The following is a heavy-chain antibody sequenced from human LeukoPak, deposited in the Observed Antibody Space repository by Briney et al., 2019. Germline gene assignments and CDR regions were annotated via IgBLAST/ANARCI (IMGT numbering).Heavy chain of an antibody. J-gene: IGHJ6*02. CDR3: ARVGNMVRQSTNFLVFSGLDV. CDR2: IYHCDIT. V-gene: IGHV4-34*01. D-gene: IGHD3-10*01. Sequence: SETLSLTCGVSGGPLFCYYWMWIPQPPGKAVEGIGEIYHCDITNYNTALKHGVTISVAPAKNQASLRMSAVTAADTAVYHCARVGNMVRQSTNFLVFSGLDVWGHGTTVTVSS. CDR1: GGPLFCYY.